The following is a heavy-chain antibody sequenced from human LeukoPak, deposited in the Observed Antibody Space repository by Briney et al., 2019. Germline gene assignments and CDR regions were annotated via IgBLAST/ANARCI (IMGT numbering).Heavy chain of an antibody. D-gene: IGHD6-19*01. CDR2: ISAYNGNT. J-gene: IGHJ6*02. CDR3: ARDRIAVAAPLPHYYYYGMDV. V-gene: IGHV1-18*01. Sequence: GASVKVSCKASGYTFTSYGISWVRQAPGQGLEWMGWISAYNGNTNYAQKLQGRVTMTTDTSTSTAYMELRSLRSDDTAVYYCARDRIAVAAPLPHYYYYGMDVWGQGTTVTVSS. CDR1: GYTFTSYG.